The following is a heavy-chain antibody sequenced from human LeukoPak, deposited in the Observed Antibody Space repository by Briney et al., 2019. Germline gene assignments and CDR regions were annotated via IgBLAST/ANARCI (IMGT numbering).Heavy chain of an antibody. CDR2: IYSGGRT. D-gene: IGHD3-3*01. CDR1: GFTVSSND. Sequence: PGGSLGLSCAASGFTVSSNDMSWVRQAPGKGLEWVSVIYSGGRTYYADSVKGRFTISRDNSKNTLYLQMNSLRAEDTAVYYCARESLLGYDFWGQGTTVTVSS. CDR3: ARESLLGYDF. J-gene: IGHJ6*02. V-gene: IGHV3-53*01.